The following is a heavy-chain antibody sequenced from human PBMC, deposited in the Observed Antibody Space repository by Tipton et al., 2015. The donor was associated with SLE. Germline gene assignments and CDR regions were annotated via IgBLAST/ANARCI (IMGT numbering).Heavy chain of an antibody. CDR2: THYSGST. V-gene: IGHV4-59*08. CDR3: ARDGGIAAAFDY. CDR1: GGSISSYY. J-gene: IGHJ4*02. D-gene: IGHD6-13*01. Sequence: PGLVKPSETLSLTCTVSGGSISSYYWSWIRQPPGKGLEWIAYTHYSGSTNYNPSLKSRVTISVDTSKNQFSLKLSSVTAADTAVYYCARDGGIAAAFDYWGQGTLVTVSS.